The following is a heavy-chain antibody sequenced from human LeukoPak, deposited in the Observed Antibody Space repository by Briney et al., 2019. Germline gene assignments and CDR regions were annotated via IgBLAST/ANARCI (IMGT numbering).Heavy chain of an antibody. CDR1: GFTFSSYA. J-gene: IGHJ6*03. V-gene: IGHV3-23*01. CDR3: TTITRFPPFYYYMDV. D-gene: IGHD1-14*01. CDR2: ISGSGGST. Sequence: GGSLRLSCAASGFTFSSYAMSWVRQAPGKGLEWVSAISGSGGSTYYADSVKGRFTISRDNSKNTLYLQMNSLRAEDTAVYYCTTITRFPPFYYYMDVWGKGTTVTVSS.